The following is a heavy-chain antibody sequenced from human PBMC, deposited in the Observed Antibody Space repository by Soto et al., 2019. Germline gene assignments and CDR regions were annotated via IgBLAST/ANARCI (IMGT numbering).Heavy chain of an antibody. CDR2: ISSSSSYI. D-gene: IGHD6-13*01. J-gene: IGHJ4*02. CDR1: GFTFSSYS. V-gene: IGHV3-21*04. Sequence: GGSLRLSCAASGFTFSSYSMNWVRQAPGKGLEWVSSISSSSSYIYYADSVKGRFTISRDNAKNSLYLQMNSLRAEDTAVYYCATDAAAGTWDYFDYWGQGTLVTVFS. CDR3: ATDAAAGTWDYFDY.